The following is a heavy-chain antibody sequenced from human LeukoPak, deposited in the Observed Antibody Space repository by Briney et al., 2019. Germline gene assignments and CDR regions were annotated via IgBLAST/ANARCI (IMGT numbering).Heavy chain of an antibody. D-gene: IGHD3-10*01. CDR2: IYSGDTT. CDR3: ARERPGSRVLDY. CDR1: GDSISSGSFY. V-gene: IGHV3-66*01. Sequence: ETLSLTCTVSGDSISSGSFYWSWIRQAPGKGLEWVSIIYSGDTTYYSDSVKGRFILSSDNSKNMLYLQMNSLRVEDTAVYYCARERPGSRVLDYWGQGTVVTVSS. J-gene: IGHJ4*02.